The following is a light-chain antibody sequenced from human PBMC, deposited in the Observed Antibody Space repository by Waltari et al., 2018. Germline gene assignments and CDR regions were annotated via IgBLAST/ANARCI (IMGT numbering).Light chain of an antibody. Sequence: QSALTQPASVSGYPGQSTTTSGTGPRNDVGFYNAVPWSQQHPGKAPKPMIYDVSERPSGVSNRFSGSKSGNTASLTISGLQAEDEADYYCNSYAGSSSWVFGGGTKLTVL. CDR3: NSYAGSSSWV. J-gene: IGLJ3*02. CDR2: DVS. CDR1: RNDVGFYNA. V-gene: IGLV2-14*01.